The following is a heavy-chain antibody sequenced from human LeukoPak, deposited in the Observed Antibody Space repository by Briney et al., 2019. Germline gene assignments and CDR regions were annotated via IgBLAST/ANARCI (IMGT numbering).Heavy chain of an antibody. J-gene: IGHJ6*03. Sequence: PGGSLRLSCAASGFTFSSYAMSWVRQAPGKGLEWVSAISGSGGSTYYADSVKGRFTISRDNAKNTLYLQMNSLRAEDTAVYYCARDQGWNYAYYYMDVWGKGTTVTVSS. V-gene: IGHV3-23*01. D-gene: IGHD1-7*01. CDR1: GFTFSSYA. CDR2: ISGSGGST. CDR3: ARDQGWNYAYYYMDV.